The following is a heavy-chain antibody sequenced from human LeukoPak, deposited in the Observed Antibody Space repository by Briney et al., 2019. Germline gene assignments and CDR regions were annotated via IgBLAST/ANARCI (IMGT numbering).Heavy chain of an antibody. CDR3: AKGSGIAVGPDY. CDR2: ISYDGSNK. CDR1: GFTFSSYG. D-gene: IGHD6-19*01. Sequence: GGSLRLSCAASGFTFSSYGMHWVRQAPGKGLEWVAVISYDGSNKYYADSVKGRFTISRDNSKNTLYLQMNSLRAEDTAVYYCAKGSGIAVGPDYWGQGTLVTVSS. J-gene: IGHJ4*02. V-gene: IGHV3-30*18.